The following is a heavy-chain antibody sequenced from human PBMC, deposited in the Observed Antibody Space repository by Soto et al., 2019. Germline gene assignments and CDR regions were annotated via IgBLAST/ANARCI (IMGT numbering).Heavy chain of an antibody. D-gene: IGHD6-13*01. CDR3: ARVIAAAGNYYYYYMDV. Sequence: SQTLSLTCAISGDSVSSNSAAWNWIRQSPSRGLEWLGRTYYRSKWYNDYAVSVKSRITINPDTSKNQFSLQLNSVTPEDTAVYYCARVIAAAGNYYYYYMDVLCQGTSVAVSS. V-gene: IGHV6-1*01. CDR1: GDSVSSNSAA. J-gene: IGHJ6*02. CDR2: TYYRSKWYN.